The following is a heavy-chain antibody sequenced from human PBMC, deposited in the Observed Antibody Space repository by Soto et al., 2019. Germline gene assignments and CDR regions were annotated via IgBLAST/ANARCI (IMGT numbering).Heavy chain of an antibody. CDR1: GYSFTTYW. J-gene: IGHJ4*02. D-gene: IGHD2-8*02. V-gene: IGHV5-51*01. Sequence: GESLKISCKGSGYSFTTYWLAWVRQMPGKGLEYMGIIYPGDSDTRYSPSFQGQVTISADKSISTAYLQWTSLKASDTAIYYCASSVLVTSTMNYFDLWGQGTLVTVSS. CDR3: ASSVLVTSTMNYFDL. CDR2: IYPGDSDT.